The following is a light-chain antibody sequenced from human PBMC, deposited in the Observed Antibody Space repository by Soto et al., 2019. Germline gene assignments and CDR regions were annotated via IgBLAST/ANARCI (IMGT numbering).Light chain of an antibody. V-gene: IGKV3-11*01. CDR1: QSVRTS. CDR3: QQRSDWPVT. J-gene: IGKJ3*01. Sequence: EIALTQSPATLSLSPGERATLSCRASQSVRTSLAWYQQKPDQAPRLLIYDSSNRAPGIPARFSGSGSGTDFTLTISRLEPEDFAVYYCQQRSDWPVTFGPGTKVDNK. CDR2: DSS.